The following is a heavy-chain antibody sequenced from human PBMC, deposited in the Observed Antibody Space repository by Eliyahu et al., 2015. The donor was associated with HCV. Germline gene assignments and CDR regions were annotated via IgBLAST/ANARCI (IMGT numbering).Heavy chain of an antibody. CDR3: ARGPDCSSTSCERWGSYYFDY. D-gene: IGHD2-2*01. CDR2: IIPIFGTA. J-gene: IGHJ4*02. V-gene: IGHV1-69*01. Sequence: EVKKPGSSVKVSCKASGGTFSSYAISWVRQAPGQGLEWMGGIIPIFGTANYAQKFQGRVTITADESTSTAYMELSSLRSEDTAVYYCARGPDCSSTSCERWGSYYFDYWGQGTLVTVSS. CDR1: GGTFSSYA.